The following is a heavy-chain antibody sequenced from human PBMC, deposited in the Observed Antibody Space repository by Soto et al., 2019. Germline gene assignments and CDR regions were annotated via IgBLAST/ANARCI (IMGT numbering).Heavy chain of an antibody. V-gene: IGHV4-4*02. CDR2: IYHSGST. CDR3: ARETMIVVVRYFDL. Sequence: QVQLQESGPGLVKPSGTLSLTCAVSGGPISSSNWWSWVRQPPGKGLEWIGEIYHSGSTNYNPSLKSRGTISVDKSVNQFSLKLSSVTAAATAVYYCARETMIVVVRYFDLWGRGTLVTVSS. D-gene: IGHD3-22*01. J-gene: IGHJ2*01. CDR1: GGPISSSNW.